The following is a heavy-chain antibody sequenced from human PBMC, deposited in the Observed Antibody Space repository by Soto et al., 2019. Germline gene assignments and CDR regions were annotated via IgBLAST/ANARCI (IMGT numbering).Heavy chain of an antibody. CDR1: GFTFSSYG. D-gene: IGHD2-2*01. Sequence: QVQLVESGGGVVQPGRSLRLSYAASGFTFSSYGMHWVRQAPGKGLEWVAVIWYDGSNKYYADSVKGRFTISRDNSKNTLYLQMNSLRAEDTAVYYCARDHCSSTSCYYYYGMDVWGQGTTVTVSS. CDR2: IWYDGSNK. V-gene: IGHV3-33*01. CDR3: ARDHCSSTSCYYYYGMDV. J-gene: IGHJ6*02.